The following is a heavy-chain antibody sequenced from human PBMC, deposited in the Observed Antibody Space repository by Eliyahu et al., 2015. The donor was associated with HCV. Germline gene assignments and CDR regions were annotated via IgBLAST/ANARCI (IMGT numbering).Heavy chain of an antibody. J-gene: IGHJ4*02. CDR3: TRGAVQGWDY. V-gene: IGHV3-49*04. CDR2: IRSKAXGGTT. D-gene: IGHD6-19*01. Sequence: EVQLVESGGGLVQPXRXLXLSCTXXGXTFGDYAMXWVRQAPGKGLEWVGFIRSKAXGGTTEYAASVKGRFTISRDDSKSIAYLQMNSLKTEDTAVYYCTRGAVQGWDYWGQGTLVTVSS. CDR1: GXTFGDYA.